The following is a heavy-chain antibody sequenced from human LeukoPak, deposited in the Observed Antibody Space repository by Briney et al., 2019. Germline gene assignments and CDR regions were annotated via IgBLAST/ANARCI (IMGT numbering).Heavy chain of an antibody. V-gene: IGHV3-48*03. CDR3: AKGGPYDILTGKNVFDI. D-gene: IGHD3-9*01. Sequence: GGSLRLSCAASGFTFSSYEMNWVRQAPGQGLEWVSYISSSGSTIYYADSVKGRFTISRDNSKNTLYLQMNSLRAEDTAVYYCAKGGPYDILTGKNVFDIWGQGTTVTVSS. CDR1: GFTFSSYE. CDR2: ISSSGSTI. J-gene: IGHJ3*02.